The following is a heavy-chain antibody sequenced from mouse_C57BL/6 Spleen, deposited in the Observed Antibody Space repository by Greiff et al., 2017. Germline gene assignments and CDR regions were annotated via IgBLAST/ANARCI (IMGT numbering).Heavy chain of an antibody. CDR3: ARDGSSSYFDV. D-gene: IGHD1-1*01. J-gene: IGHJ1*03. V-gene: IGHV1-61*01. CDR1: GYTFTSYW. CDR2: IYPSDSET. Sequence: VQLQQPGAELVRPGSSVKLSCKASGYTFTSYWMDWVKQRPGQGLEWIGNIYPSDSETHYNQKFKDKATLTVDKSSSTAYMQLSSLTSEDSAVYYCARDGSSSYFDVWGTGTTVTVSS.